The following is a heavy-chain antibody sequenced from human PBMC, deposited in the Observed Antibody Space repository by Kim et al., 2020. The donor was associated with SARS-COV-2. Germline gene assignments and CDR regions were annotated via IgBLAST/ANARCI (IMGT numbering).Heavy chain of an antibody. Sequence: GGSLRLSCAASGFTFSDYYMSWIRQAPGKGLEWVSYISSSGSTIYYADSVKGRFTISRDNAKNSLYLQMNSLRAEDTAVYYCARDGKSYYDFWSGSEWRIYYYYGMDVWGQGTTVTVSS. D-gene: IGHD3-3*01. J-gene: IGHJ6*02. V-gene: IGHV3-11*01. CDR2: ISSSGSTI. CDR1: GFTFSDYY. CDR3: ARDGKSYYDFWSGSEWRIYYYYGMDV.